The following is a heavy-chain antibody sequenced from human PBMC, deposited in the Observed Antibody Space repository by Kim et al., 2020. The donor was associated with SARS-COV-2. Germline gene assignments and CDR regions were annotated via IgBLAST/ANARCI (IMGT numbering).Heavy chain of an antibody. V-gene: IGHV3-66*01. CDR1: GFTVSSNY. CDR2: IYSGGST. D-gene: IGHD6-19*01. Sequence: GGSLILSCAVSGFTVSSNYMSWVRQAPGKGLEWVSVIYSGGSTYYADSVKGRFTISRDNSKNTLYLQMNSLRAEDTAVYYCARDFKAPSGWPSYYYYGMDVWGQGTTVTVSS. CDR3: ARDFKAPSGWPSYYYYGMDV. J-gene: IGHJ6*02.